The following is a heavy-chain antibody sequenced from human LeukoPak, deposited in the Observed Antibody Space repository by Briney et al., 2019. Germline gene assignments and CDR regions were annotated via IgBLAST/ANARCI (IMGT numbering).Heavy chain of an antibody. Sequence: GGSLRLSCAASGFTFSSYAMHWVRQAPGKGLEWVAVISYDGSNKYYADSVKGRFTISRDNSKNTLYLQMNSLRAEDTAVYYCARREPQAAAAGIVYWGQGTLVTVSS. CDR3: ARREPQAAAAGIVY. V-gene: IGHV3-30-3*01. CDR2: ISYDGSNK. CDR1: GFTFSSYA. J-gene: IGHJ4*02. D-gene: IGHD6-13*01.